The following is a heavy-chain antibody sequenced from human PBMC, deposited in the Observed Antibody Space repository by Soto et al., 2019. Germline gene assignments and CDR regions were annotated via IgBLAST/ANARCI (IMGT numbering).Heavy chain of an antibody. CDR1: GYTFTSYG. CDR2: ISAYNGNT. V-gene: IGHV1-18*01. D-gene: IGHD6-13*01. J-gene: IGHJ4*02. CDR3: ARRGYSSCWTVYYFDY. Sequence: QVQLVQSGAEVKKPGASVKVSCKASGYTFTSYGISWVRQATGQGLEWMGWISAYNGNTNYAQKLQGRVTMTTDTSTSTAYRELRSLRSDDTAVYYCARRGYSSCWTVYYFDYWGQGTLVTVSS.